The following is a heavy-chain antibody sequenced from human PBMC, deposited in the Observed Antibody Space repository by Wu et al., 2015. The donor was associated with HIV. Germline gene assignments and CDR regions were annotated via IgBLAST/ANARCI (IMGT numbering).Heavy chain of an antibody. J-gene: IGHJ3*02. Sequence: QVQLVQSGAEVKKPGASVKVSCKASGYTFTSYDINWVRQATGQGLEWMGWMNPNSGNTGYAQKFQGRVTMTRNTSISTAYMELSSLRSEDTAVYYCARGPYYDILTGYSWGAFDIWGQGTMVTVSS. CDR3: ARGPYYDILTGYSWGAFDI. D-gene: IGHD3-9*01. CDR2: MNPNSGNT. V-gene: IGHV1-8*01. CDR1: GYTFTSYD.